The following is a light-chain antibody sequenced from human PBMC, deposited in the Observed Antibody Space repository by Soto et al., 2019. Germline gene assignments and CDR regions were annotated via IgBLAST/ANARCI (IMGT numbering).Light chain of an antibody. V-gene: IGKV3-20*01. Sequence: EIVLTQSPGTLSLSPGERATLSCRASQSVSSSYLAWYQQKPGQAPRLLIYGASSRATGIPDRFSGSGSGTDFTLTISRLEPEDFAMYYCQQYGSQVKFGKGTKVDI. CDR1: QSVSSSY. CDR2: GAS. J-gene: IGKJ1*01. CDR3: QQYGSQVK.